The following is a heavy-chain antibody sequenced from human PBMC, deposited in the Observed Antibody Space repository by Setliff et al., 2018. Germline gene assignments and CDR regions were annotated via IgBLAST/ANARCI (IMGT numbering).Heavy chain of an antibody. CDR3: VKAHYCRSTSCAFDN. Sequence: GGSLRLSCAASGFTFSHFWMGWVRQAPGKGLEWVANIKPDGTEEYYVDSVKGRFTISRDNAKNSLYLQMNSLRAEDTALYYCVKAHYCRSTSCAFDNWGQGALVTVS. D-gene: IGHD2-2*01. J-gene: IGHJ4*02. V-gene: IGHV3-7*03. CDR2: IKPDGTEE. CDR1: GFTFSHFW.